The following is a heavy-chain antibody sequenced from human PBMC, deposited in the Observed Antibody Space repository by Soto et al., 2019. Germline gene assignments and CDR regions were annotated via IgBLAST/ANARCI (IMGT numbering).Heavy chain of an antibody. V-gene: IGHV5-10-1*01. Sequence: PGESLQISCKGSGYSFTTYCISWVRQMPGKGLEWMGRIDPSDSYTNYRPSFQGHVTIPADKTISTAYLQWSSLKASDTAMYYCAIADYYDRSRAFDIWGQGTMVTVSS. CDR2: IDPSDSYT. CDR3: AIADYYDRSRAFDI. CDR1: GYSFTTYC. J-gene: IGHJ3*02. D-gene: IGHD3-22*01.